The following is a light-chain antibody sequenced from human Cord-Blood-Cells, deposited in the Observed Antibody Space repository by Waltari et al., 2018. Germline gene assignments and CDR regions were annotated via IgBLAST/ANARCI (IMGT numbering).Light chain of an antibody. Sequence: QSALTQPASVSGSPGPSLTIPCPGTSSDVGSYNLVSWYQQHPGKTPKLMIYEGSKRPSGVSNRFSGSKSGNTASLTISGLQAEDEADYYCCSYAGSSTFVFGTGTKVTVL. J-gene: IGLJ1*01. V-gene: IGLV2-23*03. CDR3: CSYAGSSTFV. CDR2: EGS. CDR1: SSDVGSYNL.